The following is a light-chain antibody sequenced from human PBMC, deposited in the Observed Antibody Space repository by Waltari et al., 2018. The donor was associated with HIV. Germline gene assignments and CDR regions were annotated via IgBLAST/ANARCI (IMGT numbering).Light chain of an antibody. J-gene: IGKJ1*01. Sequence: IVLTQSPGTLSLSPGERATFSCRASQSVSSDLAWYQQRPGQAPRLLIYGASTRATGIPDRFSGSGSGTDFTLTINSLEPEDFAVYYCQHYTSSPTWTFGQGTKVEIK. CDR1: QSVSSD. CDR3: QHYTSSPTWT. CDR2: GAS. V-gene: IGKV3-20*01.